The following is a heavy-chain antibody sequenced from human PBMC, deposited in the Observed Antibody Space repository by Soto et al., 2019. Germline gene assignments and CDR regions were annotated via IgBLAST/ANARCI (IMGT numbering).Heavy chain of an antibody. CDR1: GYTFTSYG. V-gene: IGHV1-18*04. J-gene: IGHJ6*02. Sequence: ASVKVSCKASGYTFTSYGISWVRQAPGQGLEWMGWISAYNGNTNYAQKLQGRVTMTTDTSTSTAYMELRSLRSDDTAVYYCARDRWVTMVRGVRYYYGMDVWGQGXTVTV. D-gene: IGHD3-10*01. CDR2: ISAYNGNT. CDR3: ARDRWVTMVRGVRYYYGMDV.